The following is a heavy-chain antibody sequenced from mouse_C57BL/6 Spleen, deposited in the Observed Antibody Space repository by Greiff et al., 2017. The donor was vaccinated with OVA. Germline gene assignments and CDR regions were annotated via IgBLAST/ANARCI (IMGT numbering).Heavy chain of an antibody. CDR3: ARNPPYYSNYDWYFDV. V-gene: IGHV1-53*01. CDR1: GYTFTSYW. J-gene: IGHJ1*03. CDR2: INPSNGGT. D-gene: IGHD2-5*01. Sequence: QVHVKQPGTELVKPGASVKLSCKASGYTFTSYWMHWVKQRPGQGLEWIGNINPSNGGTNYNEKFKSKATLTVDKSSSTAYMQLSSLTSEDSAVYYCARNPPYYSNYDWYFDVWGTGTTVTVSS.